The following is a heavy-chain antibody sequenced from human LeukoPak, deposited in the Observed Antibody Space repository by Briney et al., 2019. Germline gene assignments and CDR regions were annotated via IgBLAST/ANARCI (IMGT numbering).Heavy chain of an antibody. CDR1: GYTFTGYY. CDR3: ARGDCCSTSCYIYYGMDV. D-gene: IGHD2-2*02. V-gene: IGHV1-2*02. J-gene: IGHJ6*02. Sequence: ASVKVSCKASGYTFTGYYMHWVRQAPGQGLEWMGWINPNSGGTNYAQKFQGRVTMTRDTSISTAYMELSRLRSDDTAVYYCARGDCCSTSCYIYYGMDVWGQGTTVTVSS. CDR2: INPNSGGT.